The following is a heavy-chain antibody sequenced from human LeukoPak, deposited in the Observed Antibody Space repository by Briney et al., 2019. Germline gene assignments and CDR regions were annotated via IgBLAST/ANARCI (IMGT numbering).Heavy chain of an antibody. CDR1: GFTFDDFS. CDR3: AKRYSSSWYYFDY. J-gene: IGHJ4*02. D-gene: IGHD6-13*01. V-gene: IGHV3-23*01. CDR2: ISGSGGST. Sequence: PGGSLRLSCAASGFTFDDFSMHWVRQPPGKGLEWVSAISGSGGSTYYADSVKGRFTISRDNSKNTLYLQMNSLRAEDTAVYYCAKRYSSSWYYFDYWGQGTLVTVSS.